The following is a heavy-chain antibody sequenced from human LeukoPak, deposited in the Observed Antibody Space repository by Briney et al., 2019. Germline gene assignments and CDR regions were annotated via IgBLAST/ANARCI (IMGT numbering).Heavy chain of an antibody. CDR3: AKGGSSYSSSSGWFDP. CDR1: GFTFSSYA. CDR2: ISGSGVSGGNT. D-gene: IGHD6-6*01. Sequence: GGSLRLSCAASGFTFSSYAMSWVRQAPGKGLEWVSNISGSGVSGGNTYYADSVKGRFTISRDNSKNTLYLQMNNLRAEDAALYYCAKGGSSYSSSSGWFDPWGQGTLVTVSS. J-gene: IGHJ5*02. V-gene: IGHV3-23*01.